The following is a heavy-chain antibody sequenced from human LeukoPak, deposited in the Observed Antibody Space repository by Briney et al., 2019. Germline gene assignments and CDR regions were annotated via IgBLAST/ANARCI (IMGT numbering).Heavy chain of an antibody. V-gene: IGHV4-59*01. Sequence: PSETLSLTCTVSGGSISSYYWSWIRQPPGKGLEWIGYIYYSGSTNYNPSLKSRVTISVDTSKNQFSLKLSSVTAADTAVYYCARDSPPYGSGSYYTKGASGWFDPWGQGTLVTVSS. D-gene: IGHD3-10*01. J-gene: IGHJ5*02. CDR3: ARDSPPYGSGSYYTKGASGWFDP. CDR2: IYYSGST. CDR1: GGSISSYY.